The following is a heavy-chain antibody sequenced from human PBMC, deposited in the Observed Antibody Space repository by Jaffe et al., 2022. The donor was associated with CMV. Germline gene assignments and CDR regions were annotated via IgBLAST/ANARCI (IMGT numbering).Heavy chain of an antibody. J-gene: IGHJ6*02. V-gene: IGHV3-21*01. CDR1: GFTFSSYS. Sequence: EVQLVESGGGLVKPGGSLRLSCAASGFTFSSYSMNWVRQAPGKGLEWVSSISSSSSYIYYADSVKGRFTISRDNAKNSLYLQMNSLRAEDTAVYYCAREGSPPSVDYYYYYYGMDVWGQGTTVTVSS. CDR2: ISSSSSYI. D-gene: IGHD2-15*01. CDR3: AREGSPPSVDYYYYYYGMDV.